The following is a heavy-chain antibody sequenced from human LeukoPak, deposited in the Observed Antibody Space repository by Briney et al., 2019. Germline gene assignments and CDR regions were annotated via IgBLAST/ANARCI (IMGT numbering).Heavy chain of an antibody. CDR3: ARDSSGWYVWFDP. CDR1: GGSISSYY. Sequence: SETLSPTCTLSGGSISSYYWSWIRQPARKGLEWIGRIYTSGSTNYNTSLKSRVTMSVDTSKNQFSLKLSSVTAADTAVYYCARDSSGWYVWFDPWGQGTLVTVSS. J-gene: IGHJ5*02. V-gene: IGHV4-4*07. D-gene: IGHD6-19*01. CDR2: IYTSGST.